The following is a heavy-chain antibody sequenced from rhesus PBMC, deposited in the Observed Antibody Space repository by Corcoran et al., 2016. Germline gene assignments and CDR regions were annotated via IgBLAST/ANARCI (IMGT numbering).Heavy chain of an antibody. J-gene: IGHJ6*01. V-gene: IGHV1S2*01. CDR1: GYTFTDYY. CDR2: TNPYNGNT. D-gene: IGHD1-20*01. CDR3: ARDQGSWNNGGLDS. Sequence: QVQLVQSGAEVKKPGSSVKVSCKASGYTFTDYYMHWVRQAPRQGLEWMEWTNPYNGNTKYAQKFQGRFTMTSDTSTSTAYMELSSLRSEDTAVYYCARDQGSWNNGGLDSWGQGVVVTVSS.